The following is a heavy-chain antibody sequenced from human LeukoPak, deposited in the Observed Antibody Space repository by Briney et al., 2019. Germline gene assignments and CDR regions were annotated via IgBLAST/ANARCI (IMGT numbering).Heavy chain of an antibody. CDR1: GFSFSSYA. J-gene: IGHJ4*02. Sequence: GGSLRLSCAASGFSFSSYAMSWVRQAPGTGLEYVSSIRNNGGSTYYADSVKGRFTISRDNSKNTLYLQMNSLRAEDAAVYYCERDLWETTPRYFLYWGQGTLVTVSS. CDR2: IRNNGGST. CDR3: ERDLWETTPRYFLY. V-gene: IGHV3-23*01. D-gene: IGHD1-26*01.